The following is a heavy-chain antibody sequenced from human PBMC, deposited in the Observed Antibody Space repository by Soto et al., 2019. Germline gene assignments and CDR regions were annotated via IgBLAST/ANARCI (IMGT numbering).Heavy chain of an antibody. V-gene: IGHV4-39*01. CDR2: IYHSGST. Sequence: QLQLHESGPGLVRPSETLSLTCAVSGGSIRISDYFWGWIRQPPGRALVWIASIYHSGSTYYNPTLKSRVTMSVDTSNNQFALTLNSVTAADTAIYYCARDSGWFDPWGQGTLVTVSS. J-gene: IGHJ5*02. CDR1: GGSIRISDYF. D-gene: IGHD7-27*01. CDR3: ARDSGWFDP.